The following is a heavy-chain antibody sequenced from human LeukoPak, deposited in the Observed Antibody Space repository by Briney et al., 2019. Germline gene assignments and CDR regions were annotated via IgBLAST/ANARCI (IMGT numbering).Heavy chain of an antibody. V-gene: IGHV1-18*01. J-gene: IGHJ4*02. CDR3: ARAGHYYYDSSPALDY. D-gene: IGHD3-22*01. Sequence: ASVKVSFKASGYTCTSYGISWVRQAPGQGLEWMGWISAYNGNTNYAQKLQGRVTMTTDTSTSTAYMELRSLRSDDTAVYYCARAGHYYYDSSPALDYWGQGTLITVSS. CDR2: ISAYNGNT. CDR1: GYTCTSYG.